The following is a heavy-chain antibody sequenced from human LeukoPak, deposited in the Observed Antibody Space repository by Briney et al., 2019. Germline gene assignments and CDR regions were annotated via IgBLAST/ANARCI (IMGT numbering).Heavy chain of an antibody. D-gene: IGHD3-3*01. Sequence: GGSLRLSCAASGFTASSNYMSWVRQAPGKGLEWVSAITGSAVSTFYADSVKGRFTISRDNSKNTLYLQMNSLRAEDTAVYYCAKSRLSGINDAFDIWGQGTMVTVSS. CDR3: AKSRLSGINDAFDI. J-gene: IGHJ3*02. CDR2: ITGSAVST. CDR1: GFTASSNY. V-gene: IGHV3-23*01.